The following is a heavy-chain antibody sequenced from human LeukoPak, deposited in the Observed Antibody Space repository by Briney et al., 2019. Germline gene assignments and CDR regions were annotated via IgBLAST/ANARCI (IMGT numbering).Heavy chain of an antibody. CDR2: IYPGDSDT. CDR3: ASPPTRECSSISCPLSY. Sequence: ESLKISCKGSGYSFTSYWIGWVRQMPGKGLEWMGIIYPGDSDTRYSPSFQGQVTISADKSISTAYLQWSSLKASDTAMYYCASPPTRECSSISCPLSYWGQGTLVTVSS. CDR1: GYSFTSYW. D-gene: IGHD2-2*01. J-gene: IGHJ4*02. V-gene: IGHV5-51*01.